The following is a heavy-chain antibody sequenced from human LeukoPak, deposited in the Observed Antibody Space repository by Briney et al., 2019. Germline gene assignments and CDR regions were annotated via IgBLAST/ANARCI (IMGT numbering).Heavy chain of an antibody. CDR2: INHSGST. CDR3: ARGSRGYSSGLIDY. V-gene: IGHV4-39*07. J-gene: IGHJ4*02. D-gene: IGHD6-19*01. Sequence: PSETLSLTCTVSGGSISSGGYYWSWIRQPPGKGLEWIGEINHSGSTNYNPSLKSRVTISVDTSKNQFSLKLSSVTAADTAVYYCARGSRGYSSGLIDYWGQGTLVTVSS. CDR1: GGSISSGGYY.